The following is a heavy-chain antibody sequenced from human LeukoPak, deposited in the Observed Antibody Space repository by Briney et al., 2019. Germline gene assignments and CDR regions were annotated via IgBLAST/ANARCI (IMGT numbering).Heavy chain of an antibody. CDR1: GYNFDTYW. D-gene: IGHD4-17*01. CDR3: ARAPTSVSNPYFFDS. J-gene: IGHJ4*02. V-gene: IGHV5-51*01. CDR2: FYPGDSDT. Sequence: GESLTISCQGSGYNFDTYWIGRVRQMPGKGLEYMGIFYPGDSDTRYSPSFRGQVTISFDKSIRIVYLHWTSLKASDTAMYYCARAPTSVSNPYFFDSWGQGTLVTVSS.